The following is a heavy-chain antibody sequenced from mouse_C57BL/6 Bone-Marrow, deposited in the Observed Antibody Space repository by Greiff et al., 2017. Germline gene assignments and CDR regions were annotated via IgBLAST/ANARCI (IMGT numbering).Heavy chain of an antibody. D-gene: IGHD4-1*01. CDR3: ARSGPLGRSFDY. Sequence: VQLQQPGAELVKPGASVTMSCKASGYTFTSYWITWVKQRPGQGLEWIGDIYPTSGRTNDNEKFKSKAILTVDTSSNTAYMQLSSLTSEDSAVLYCARSGPLGRSFDYWGQGTTLTVSS. J-gene: IGHJ2*01. CDR2: IYPTSGRT. CDR1: GYTFTSYW. V-gene: IGHV1-55*01.